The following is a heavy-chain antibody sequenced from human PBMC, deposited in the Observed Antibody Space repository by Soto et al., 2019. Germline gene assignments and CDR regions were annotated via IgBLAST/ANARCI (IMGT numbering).Heavy chain of an antibody. J-gene: IGHJ4*02. D-gene: IGHD3-3*01. CDR1: GFTFSSYG. CDR2: ISYDGSNK. CDR3: AKEEDYDFWSMSSY. Sequence: GGSLRLSCAASGFTFSSYGMHWVRQAPGKGLEWVAVISYDGSNKYYADSVKGRFTISRDNSKNTLYLQMNSLRAEDTAVYYCAKEEDYDFWSMSSYWGQGTLVTVSS. V-gene: IGHV3-30*18.